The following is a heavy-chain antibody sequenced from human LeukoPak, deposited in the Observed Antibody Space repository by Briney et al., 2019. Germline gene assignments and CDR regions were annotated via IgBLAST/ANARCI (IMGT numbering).Heavy chain of an antibody. CDR1: GITIRSSG. Sequence: GGSQRLSCAASGITIRSSGMSWVRQAPGKGLEWVSGISASDGNTYYADSVKGRFTISRDSSENTLYLQMNSLRAGDTAIYYCTKDEGWEHHYWGQGTLVTVSS. J-gene: IGHJ4*02. V-gene: IGHV3-23*01. CDR2: ISASDGNT. CDR3: TKDEGWEHHY. D-gene: IGHD1/OR15-1a*01.